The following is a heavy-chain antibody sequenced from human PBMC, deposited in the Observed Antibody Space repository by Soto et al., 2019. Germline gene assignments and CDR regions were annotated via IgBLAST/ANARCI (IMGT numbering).Heavy chain of an antibody. D-gene: IGHD6-13*01. CDR3: ARGRGSSSWYEISHYCDT. CDR1: GYSFTTYG. J-gene: IGHJ4*02. Sequence: VQLVQSPAEVKKSGASVKVSCQTSGYSFTTYGTSWVRQAPGQGLEWIGWISAYNGHTIYAHDFPDRVTLTTDTATSTAYMELRSLRYDDTAIYYCARGRGSSSWYEISHYCDTWGQGTLVTVSS. V-gene: IGHV1-18*01. CDR2: ISAYNGHT.